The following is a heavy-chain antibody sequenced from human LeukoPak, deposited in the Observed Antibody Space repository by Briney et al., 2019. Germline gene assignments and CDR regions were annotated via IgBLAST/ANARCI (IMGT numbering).Heavy chain of an antibody. Sequence: SETLSPTCAVYGGSFSGYYWSWIRQPPGKGLEWIGEINHSGSTNYNPSLKSRVTISVDTSKNQFSLKLSSVTAADTAVYYCARGLAEDCTNGVCYTGYWGQGTLVTVSS. V-gene: IGHV4-34*01. CDR3: ARGLAEDCTNGVCYTGY. D-gene: IGHD2-8*01. J-gene: IGHJ4*02. CDR1: GGSFSGYY. CDR2: INHSGST.